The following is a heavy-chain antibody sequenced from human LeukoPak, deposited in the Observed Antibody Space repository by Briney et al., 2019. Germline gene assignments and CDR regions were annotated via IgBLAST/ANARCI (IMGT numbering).Heavy chain of an antibody. V-gene: IGHV4-59*01. D-gene: IGHD3-10*01. Sequence: SETLSLTCTVSGGSISSYYWSWIRQPPGKGLEWIGYIYYSGSTNYNPSLKSRVTISVDTSKNQFSLKLSSVTAADTAVYYCARRFGELLYRGYYYYMDVRGKGTTVTVSS. CDR1: GGSISSYY. CDR2: IYYSGST. J-gene: IGHJ6*03. CDR3: ARRFGELLYRGYYYYMDV.